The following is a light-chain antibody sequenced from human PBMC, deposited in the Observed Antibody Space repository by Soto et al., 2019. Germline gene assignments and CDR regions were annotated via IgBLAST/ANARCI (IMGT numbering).Light chain of an antibody. J-gene: IGKJ1*01. CDR2: GAS. CDR3: QQYGSSGT. V-gene: IGKV3-15*01. Sequence: EIVMTQSPATLSVSPGGRATLSFRASQSIGDTLAWYQQKPGQAPRLLIYGASSRVTGFPARFSGSGSGTDFNLTISRLEPEDFAVYYCQQYGSSGTFGQGTKVDIK. CDR1: QSIGDT.